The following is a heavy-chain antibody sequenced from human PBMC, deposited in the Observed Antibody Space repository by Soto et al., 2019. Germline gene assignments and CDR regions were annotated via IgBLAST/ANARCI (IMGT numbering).Heavy chain of an antibody. CDR2: IVVGSGNT. CDR3: ATPARIAAAGLLLDY. J-gene: IGHJ4*02. Sequence: SVKVSCKASGFTFTCSAVQWVRQARGQRLEWIGWIVVGSGNTNYAQKFQERVTITRDMSTSTAYMELSSLRSEDTAVYYCATPARIAAAGLLLDYWGQGTLVTVS. D-gene: IGHD6-13*01. CDR1: GFTFTCSA. V-gene: IGHV1-58*01.